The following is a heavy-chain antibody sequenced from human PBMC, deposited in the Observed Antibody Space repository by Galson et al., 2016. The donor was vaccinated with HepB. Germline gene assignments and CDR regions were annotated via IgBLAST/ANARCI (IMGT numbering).Heavy chain of an antibody. Sequence: PALVKPTQTLTLACNFSGFSLSSNGVGVGWIRQTPGQALKWLALIYWDNDERYSTSLRSRLTITKDIRKKQVVLTMTNMDPVDTATYYCTRLSWRGRDSRGNLFLFDYWGQGIRVTVSS. CDR3: TRLSWRGRDSRGNLFLFDY. J-gene: IGHJ4*02. D-gene: IGHD4-23*01. CDR2: IYWDNDE. CDR1: GFSLSSNGVG. V-gene: IGHV2-5*02.